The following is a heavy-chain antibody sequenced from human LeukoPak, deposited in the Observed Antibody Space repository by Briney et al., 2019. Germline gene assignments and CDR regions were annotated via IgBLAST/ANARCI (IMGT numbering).Heavy chain of an antibody. CDR1: GYTFTGYY. CDR3: ARVSRITIFGVVTEDYYYYMDV. J-gene: IGHJ6*03. CDR2: INPNSGGT. D-gene: IGHD3-3*01. V-gene: IGHV1-2*02. Sequence: ASVKVSCKASGYTFTGYYMHWVRQAPGQGLEWMGWINPNSGGTNYAQKFQGRVTMTRDTSISTAYMELSRLRSDDTAVYYCARVSRITIFGVVTEDYYYYMDVWGKGTTVTVSS.